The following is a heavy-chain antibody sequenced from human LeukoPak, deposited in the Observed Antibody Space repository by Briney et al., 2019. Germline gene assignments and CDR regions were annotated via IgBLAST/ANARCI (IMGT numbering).Heavy chain of an antibody. CDR2: ISSSSSYI. CDR1: GFTFSSYS. V-gene: IGHV3-21*01. D-gene: IGHD6-19*01. CDR3: ARDLTAVGIDY. Sequence: GGSLRLSCAASGFTFSSYSMNWFRQAPGRGLEWVSSISSSSSYIYYEDSVKGRFTISRDNAKNSLYLQMNSLRAEDTAVYYCARDLTAVGIDYWGQGTLVTVSS. J-gene: IGHJ4*02.